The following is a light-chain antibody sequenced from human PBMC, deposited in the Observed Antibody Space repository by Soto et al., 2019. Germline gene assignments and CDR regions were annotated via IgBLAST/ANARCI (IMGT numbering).Light chain of an antibody. Sequence: EIVLTQSPATLSLSPGERATLSCWASQSVSSYLAWYQQKPGQAPRLLIYGASSRATGIPDRFSGSGSGTDFTLTISRLEPEDFATYYCQQYNSYSPTFGQGTKVDI. V-gene: IGKV3-20*01. J-gene: IGKJ1*01. CDR2: GAS. CDR1: QSVSSY. CDR3: QQYNSYSPT.